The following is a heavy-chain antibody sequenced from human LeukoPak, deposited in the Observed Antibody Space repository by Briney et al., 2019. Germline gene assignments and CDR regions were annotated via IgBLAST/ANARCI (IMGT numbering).Heavy chain of an antibody. Sequence: GASVKVSCKASGYTFTNYAVHWVRQAPGQRLEWMGWINAGNGKTNYSQRFQGRVALTRDTSASTVYMELRSLRSEDTAVYYCVRGYYDLLTGHVVTYYFDYWGQGTLVTVSS. CDR3: VRGYYDLLTGHVVTYYFDY. J-gene: IGHJ4*02. D-gene: IGHD3-9*01. V-gene: IGHV1-3*01. CDR1: GYTFTNYA. CDR2: INAGNGKT.